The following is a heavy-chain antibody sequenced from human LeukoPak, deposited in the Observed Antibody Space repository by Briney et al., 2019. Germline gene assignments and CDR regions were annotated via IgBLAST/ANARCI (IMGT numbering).Heavy chain of an antibody. J-gene: IGHJ4*02. D-gene: IGHD3-10*01. CDR2: INDSGGST. CDR1: GFTFSSYS. V-gene: IGHV3-23*01. CDR3: AKGVKFGEFIFDY. Sequence: PGGSLRLSCAASGFTFSSYSMNWVRQAPGKGPEWVSTINDSGGSTYYTDSVKGRFTISRDNSKNTLYLQMSTLRAEDTAVYYCAKGVKFGEFIFDYWGQGTLVTVSS.